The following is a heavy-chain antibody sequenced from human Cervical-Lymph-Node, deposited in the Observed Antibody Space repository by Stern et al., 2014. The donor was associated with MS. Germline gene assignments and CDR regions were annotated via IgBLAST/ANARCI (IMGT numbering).Heavy chain of an antibody. D-gene: IGHD1-26*01. CDR2: IWYDGSNK. CDR1: GFTFSSYG. CDR3: ARDQVGSYQGLDY. J-gene: IGHJ4*02. V-gene: IGHV3-33*01. Sequence: VQLEESGGGVVQPGRSLRLSCAASGFTFSSYGMHWVRQAPGKGLEGVAVIWYDGSNKYYADSVKGRFTISRDNSKNTLYLQMNSLRAEDTAVYYCARDQVGSYQGLDYWGQGTLVTVSS.